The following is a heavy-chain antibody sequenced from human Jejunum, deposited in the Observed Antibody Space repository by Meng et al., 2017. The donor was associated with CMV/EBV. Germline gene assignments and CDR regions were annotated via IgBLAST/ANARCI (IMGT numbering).Heavy chain of an antibody. D-gene: IGHD5/OR15-5a*01. CDR1: GFTFKTSG. CDR3: AKGGSVYYSGLDV. Sequence: SGFTFKTSGMHWVRQAPGKGLEWVALIWYDGSYKYYGDSVTGRFTISRDNSKNTLYLDLDSLRAEDTAIYYCAKGGSVYYSGLDVWGQGTTVTVSS. J-gene: IGHJ6*02. V-gene: IGHV3-33*06. CDR2: IWYDGSYK.